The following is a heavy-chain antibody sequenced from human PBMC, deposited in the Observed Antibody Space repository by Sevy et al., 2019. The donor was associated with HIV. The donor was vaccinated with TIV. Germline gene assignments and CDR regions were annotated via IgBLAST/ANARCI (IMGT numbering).Heavy chain of an antibody. Sequence: GGSLRLSCAASGFTFSSYGMHWVRQAPGKGLEWVAVISYDGSNKYYAGSVKGRFTISRDTSKNMLYLPMNSLRAADTAGYYCAKGDIVVVVAARPPGFYMDVWGQGTTVTVSS. CDR3: AKGDIVVVVAARPPGFYMDV. CDR2: ISYDGSNK. D-gene: IGHD2-15*01. CDR1: GFTFSSYG. V-gene: IGHV3-30*18. J-gene: IGHJ6*02.